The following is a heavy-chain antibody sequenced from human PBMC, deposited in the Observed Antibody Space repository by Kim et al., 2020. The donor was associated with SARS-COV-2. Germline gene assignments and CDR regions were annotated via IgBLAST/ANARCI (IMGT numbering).Heavy chain of an antibody. CDR1: GGSFSGYY. CDR2: INHSGGT. Sequence: SETLSLTCAVYGGSFSGYYWSWIRQPPGKGLEWCGEINHSGGTTYNNSLHSRVTISVETSNNNFSLLLSTVTAAATAVDYCATASTSYCDYYYMDVWGQG. D-gene: IGHD1-1*01. V-gene: IGHV4-34*01. J-gene: IGHJ6*03. CDR3: ATASTSYCDYYYMDV.